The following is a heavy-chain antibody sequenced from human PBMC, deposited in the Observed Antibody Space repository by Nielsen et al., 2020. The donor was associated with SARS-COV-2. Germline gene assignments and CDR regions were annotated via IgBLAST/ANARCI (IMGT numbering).Heavy chain of an antibody. CDR1: GFTFSDDW. V-gene: IGHV3-15*01. Sequence: GESLKISCAASGFTFSDDWMSWVRQGPGKGLQWVGRIKSKSDGGTTDYAAPVKGRFIISRDDSKDTFYLQLKSLKTEDTGVYYCTTGDNWGQGTLVTVSS. CDR2: IKSKSDGGTT. J-gene: IGHJ4*02. CDR3: TTGDN. D-gene: IGHD5-24*01.